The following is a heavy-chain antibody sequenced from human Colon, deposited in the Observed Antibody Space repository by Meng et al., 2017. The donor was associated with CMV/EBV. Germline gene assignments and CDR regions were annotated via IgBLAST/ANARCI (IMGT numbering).Heavy chain of an antibody. CDR1: GFTFSIYS. CDR2: IMGNSRTI. J-gene: IGHJ4*02. CDR3: ARGSTGYYSLFDY. D-gene: IGHD3-9*01. V-gene: IGHV3-48*02. Sequence: GGSLKISCEASGFTFSIYSMNWVRQAPGRGLEWVAHIMGNSRTIYYADSVKGRFTISRDNGKNSLQLQMNSLRDEDTAMYYCARGSTGYYSLFDYWGQGTLVTVSS.